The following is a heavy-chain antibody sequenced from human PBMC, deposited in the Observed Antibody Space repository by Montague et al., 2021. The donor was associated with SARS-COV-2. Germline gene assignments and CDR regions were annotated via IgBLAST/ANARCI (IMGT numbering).Heavy chain of an antibody. J-gene: IGHJ4*02. CDR2: IWYDGSNK. CDR1: GFTSSSYG. D-gene: IGHD4-17*01. CDR3: ARDPDYGDSVGIDY. Sequence: SLRLSCAASGFTSSSYGMHWVRQAPGKGLEWAAVIWYDGSNKYYADSVKGRFTIPRDNSKNTLYLQMNSLRAEDTAVYYCARDPDYGDSVGIDYWGQGTLVTVSS. V-gene: IGHV3-33*01.